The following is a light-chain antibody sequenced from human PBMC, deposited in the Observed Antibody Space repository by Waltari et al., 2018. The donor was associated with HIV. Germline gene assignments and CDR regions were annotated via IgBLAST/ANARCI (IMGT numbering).Light chain of an antibody. CDR3: GTWDSSLSAV. CDR2: DNN. CDR1: SSNIGNNY. Sequence: QSVLTQPPSVSAAPGQRVTISCSGSSSNIGNNYVSWYQHLPGAAPKILIYDNNNAPSGSPDRFSGSKSGTSATLVITGLQTGDEADYYCGTWDSSLSAVFGGGTKLTVL. J-gene: IGLJ3*02. V-gene: IGLV1-51*01.